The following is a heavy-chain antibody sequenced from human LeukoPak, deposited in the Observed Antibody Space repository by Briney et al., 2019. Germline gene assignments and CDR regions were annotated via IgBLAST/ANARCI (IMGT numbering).Heavy chain of an antibody. CDR3: ARDLRITDLPIYGMDV. V-gene: IGHV6-1*01. D-gene: IGHD2-2*01. CDR2: TYYRSKWYN. CDR1: GDSVSSNSAA. Sequence: SQTLSLTCAISGDSVSSNSAAWNWIRQSPSRGLEWLGRTYYRSKWYNDYAVSVKSRITINPDTSKNQFSLQLNSVTPEDTAVYYCARDLRITDLPIYGMDVWGQGTTVTVSS. J-gene: IGHJ6*02.